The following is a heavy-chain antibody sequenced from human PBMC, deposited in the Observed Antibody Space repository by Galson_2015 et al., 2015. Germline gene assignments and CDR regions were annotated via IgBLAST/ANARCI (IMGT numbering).Heavy chain of an antibody. V-gene: IGHV6-1*01. CDR1: GDSVSSNSAA. J-gene: IGHJ4*02. D-gene: IGHD2-2*01. CDR2: TSYRSKWFD. Sequence: CAISGDSVSSNSAAWHWIRQSPSRGLEWLGRTSYRSKWFDNYALSVKSRITINPDTSKNQFSLQLNSVTPEDTAVYYCAREDTDAYYFDYWGQGTLVTVSS. CDR3: AREDTDAYYFDY.